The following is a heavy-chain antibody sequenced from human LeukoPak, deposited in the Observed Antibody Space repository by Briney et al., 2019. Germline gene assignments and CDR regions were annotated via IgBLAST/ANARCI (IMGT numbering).Heavy chain of an antibody. V-gene: IGHV1-18*04. CDR1: GYTFTGYY. D-gene: IGHD3-22*01. CDR2: ISAYNGNT. CDR3: ARVRDYYDSSGYFGPDY. Sequence: ASVKVSCKASGYTFTGYYMHWVRQAPGQGLEWMGWISAYNGNTNYAQKLQGRVTMTTDTSTSTAYMELRSLRSDDTAVYYCARVRDYYDSSGYFGPDYWGQGTLVTVSS. J-gene: IGHJ4*02.